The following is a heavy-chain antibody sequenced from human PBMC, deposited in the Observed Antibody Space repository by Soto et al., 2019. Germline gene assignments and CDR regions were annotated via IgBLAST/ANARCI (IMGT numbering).Heavy chain of an antibody. D-gene: IGHD2-15*01. V-gene: IGHV4-34*01. J-gene: IGHJ4*02. CDR2: INHSGST. Sequence: PSETLSLTCAVYGGSFSGYYWSWIRQPPGKGLEWIGEINHSGSTNYNPSLKSRVTISVDTSKNQFSLKLSSVTAADTAVYYCAREGYRSGGSCYSRTLDYWGQGTLVTVSS. CDR3: AREGYRSGGSCYSRTLDY. CDR1: GGSFSGYY.